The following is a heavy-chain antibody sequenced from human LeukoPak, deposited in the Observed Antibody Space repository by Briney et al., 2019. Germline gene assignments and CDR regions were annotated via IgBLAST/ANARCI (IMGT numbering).Heavy chain of an antibody. CDR2: IWYDGSNK. J-gene: IGHJ3*02. CDR1: GFTFSSYG. CDR3: AKSQPAAPDAFDI. V-gene: IGHV3-30*02. Sequence: GGSLRLSCAASGFTFSSYGMHWVRQAPGKGLEWVAVIWYDGSNKYYADSVKGRFTISRDNSKNTLYLQMNSLRAEDTAVYYCAKSQPAAPDAFDIWGQGTMVTVSS. D-gene: IGHD2-2*01.